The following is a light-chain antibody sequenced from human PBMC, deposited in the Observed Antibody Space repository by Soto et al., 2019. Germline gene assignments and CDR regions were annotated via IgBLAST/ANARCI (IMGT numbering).Light chain of an antibody. CDR1: QSVSTNY. J-gene: IGKJ4*01. V-gene: IGKV3D-20*01. CDR3: QQYGSSPS. Sequence: EIVLTQSPGTLSLSPGERATLSCRASQSVSTNYLAWYQQKPGLAPRLLIYDAYSRATGISDRFSGSGSGTDFILTISRLEPEDFTVYYCQQYGSSPSFGGGTKVDTK. CDR2: DAY.